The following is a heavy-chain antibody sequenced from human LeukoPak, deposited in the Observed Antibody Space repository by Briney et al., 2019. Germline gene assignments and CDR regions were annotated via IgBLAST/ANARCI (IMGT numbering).Heavy chain of an antibody. CDR3: ARLLGDTDAFDI. Sequence: SETLSLTCTVSGGSVSSSSYYWGWIRQPPGKGLEWIGSIYYSGSTYYNPSLKSRVTISVDTSKNQFSLKLSSVTAADTAVYYCARLLGDTDAFDIWGQGTMVTVSS. CDR1: GGSVSSSSYY. CDR2: IYYSGST. D-gene: IGHD2-21*01. J-gene: IGHJ3*02. V-gene: IGHV4-39*07.